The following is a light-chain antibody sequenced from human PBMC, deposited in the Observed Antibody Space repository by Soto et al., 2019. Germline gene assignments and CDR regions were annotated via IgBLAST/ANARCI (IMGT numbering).Light chain of an antibody. V-gene: IGKV3-20*01. Sequence: EIVLTQSPGTLSLSPGERATLTCRASQSVSSSYLGWYQQKLCQAPRLLIYGASSRATGIPDRFSGSGSGTDFTLTISRLEPEDFAVYYCQQYGSSPQTFGQGTKLDIK. J-gene: IGKJ1*01. CDR1: QSVSSSY. CDR2: GAS. CDR3: QQYGSSPQT.